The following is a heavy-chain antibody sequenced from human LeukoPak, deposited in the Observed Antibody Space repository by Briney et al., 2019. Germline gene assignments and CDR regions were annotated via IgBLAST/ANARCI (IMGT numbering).Heavy chain of an antibody. CDR3: ARAFYYDSSGYYYFDY. J-gene: IGHJ4*02. CDR1: GYTFTGYY. CDR2: IYPNSGCT. Sequence: GASVKVSCKASGYTFTGYYMHWVRQPPGQGLEWMGWIYPNSGCTNYGQKFQGRVTITKDTSISTAYMALSKLRCDDPGVDYLARAFYYDSSGYYYFDYWGQGTLVTVSS. D-gene: IGHD3-22*01. V-gene: IGHV1-2*02.